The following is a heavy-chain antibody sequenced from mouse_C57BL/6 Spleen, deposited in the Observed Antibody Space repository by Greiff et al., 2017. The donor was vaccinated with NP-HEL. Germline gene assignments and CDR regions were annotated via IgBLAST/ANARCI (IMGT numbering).Heavy chain of an antibody. V-gene: IGHV5-17*01. J-gene: IGHJ3*01. CDR1: GFTFSDYG. CDR2: ISSGSSTI. CDR3: ARERNYYYGSFAY. D-gene: IGHD1-1*01. Sequence: EVMLVESGGGLVKPGGSLKLSCAASGFTFSDYGMHWVRQAPEKGLEWVAYISSGSSTIYYADTVKGRFTISRDNAKNTLFLQMTSLRSEDTAMCYCARERNYYYGSFAYWGQGTLVTVSA.